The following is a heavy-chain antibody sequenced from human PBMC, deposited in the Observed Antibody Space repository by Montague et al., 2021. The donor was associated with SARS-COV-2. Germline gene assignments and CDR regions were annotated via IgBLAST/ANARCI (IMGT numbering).Heavy chain of an antibody. CDR3: VGDHPYGGPRGAYDI. CDR1: GGSISSYY. J-gene: IGHJ3*02. Sequence: SETLSLTCTVSGGSISSYYWSWLRLSPGKGLEWIAYIYDGGAVNYNPSLGSRVTISTDTSTNQLSLKVNSVTAADTAVYYCVGDHPYGGPRGAYDIWGQGTVVTVSS. CDR2: IYDGGAV. D-gene: IGHD4-23*01. V-gene: IGHV4-59*01.